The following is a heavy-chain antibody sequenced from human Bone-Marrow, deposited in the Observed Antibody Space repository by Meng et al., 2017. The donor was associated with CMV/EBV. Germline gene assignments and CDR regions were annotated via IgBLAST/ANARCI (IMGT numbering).Heavy chain of an antibody. V-gene: IGHV4-61*01. CDR3: GIWRNSYFDV. CDR2: IYYSGST. J-gene: IGHJ2*01. D-gene: IGHD3-3*01. CDR1: GGSVHSGNSY. Sequence: ESLKISCTVSGGSVHSGNSYWSWIRQPPGKGLEWIGYIYYSGSTSYNPSLKSRVTISVDTSKNQFSLKLRSVTAADTAVYYCGIWRNSYFDVWGRGTVVAASS.